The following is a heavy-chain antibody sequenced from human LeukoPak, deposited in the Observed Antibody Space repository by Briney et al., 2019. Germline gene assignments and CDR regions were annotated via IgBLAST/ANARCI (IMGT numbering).Heavy chain of an antibody. D-gene: IGHD2-2*02. J-gene: IGHJ4*02. CDR3: AKTPYCSSTSCYTGGY. CDR2: ISGSGGST. CDR1: GFTFSSYA. V-gene: IGHV3-23*01. Sequence: PGGSLRLSRAASGFTFSSYAMSWVRQAPGKGLEWVSAISGSGGSTYYADSVKGRFTISRDNSKNTLYLQMNSLRAEDTAVYYCAKTPYCSSTSCYTGGYWGQGTLVTVSS.